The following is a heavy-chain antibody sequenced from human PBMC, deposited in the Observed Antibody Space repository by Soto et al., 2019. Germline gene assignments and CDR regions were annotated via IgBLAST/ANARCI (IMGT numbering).Heavy chain of an antibody. Sequence: GGSLRLSCATSGFTFSSYAMNWVRQAPGKGLEWVSIITSGGGTTFYADSVKGRFTISRDNSKDTLYLQMNSLRAEDTAVYYCAKAMPTIWTGFDYWGQGALVTVSS. V-gene: IGHV3-23*01. CDR1: GFTFSSYA. CDR2: ITSGGGTT. D-gene: IGHD1-1*01. CDR3: AKAMPTIWTGFDY. J-gene: IGHJ4*02.